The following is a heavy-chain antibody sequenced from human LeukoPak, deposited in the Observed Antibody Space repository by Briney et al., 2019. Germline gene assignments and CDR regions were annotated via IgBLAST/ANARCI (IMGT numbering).Heavy chain of an antibody. J-gene: IGHJ6*02. CDR2: ISSSGSTI. Sequence: GGSLRLSCAASGSTFSDYYMSWIRQAPGKGLEWVSYISSSGSTIYYADSVKGRFTISRDNAKNSLYLQMNSLRAEDTAVYYCARDKAATGYYYYYYGMDVWGQGTTVTVSS. V-gene: IGHV3-11*01. D-gene: IGHD6-13*01. CDR1: GSTFSDYY. CDR3: ARDKAATGYYYYYYGMDV.